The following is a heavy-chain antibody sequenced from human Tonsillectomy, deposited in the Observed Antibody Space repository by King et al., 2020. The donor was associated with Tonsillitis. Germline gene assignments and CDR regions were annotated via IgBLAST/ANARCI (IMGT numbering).Heavy chain of an antibody. CDR1: GYTFTSYG. CDR2: ISAYNGNT. D-gene: IGHD4-11*01. Sequence: QLVQSGAEVKKPGASVKVSCKASGYTFTSYGINWVRQAPGQGLEWMGWISAYNGNTNYSQKLQDRVTMTTDTSTSTVYMELRSLRSDDTAVYYCARNHYSNYESQYYYGMDVWGQGTTVTVSS. J-gene: IGHJ6*02. V-gene: IGHV1-18*04. CDR3: ARNHYSNYESQYYYGMDV.